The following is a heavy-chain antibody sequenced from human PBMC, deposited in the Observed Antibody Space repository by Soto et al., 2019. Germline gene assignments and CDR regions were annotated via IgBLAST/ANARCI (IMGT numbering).Heavy chain of an antibody. CDR2: INAGHGNT. Sequence: ASVKVSCKASGYTFTSYAMHWVRQAPGQRLEWMGWINAGHGNTKYSQKFQGRVTITRDTSASTAYMELSSLRSEDTAVYYCARPAAAGTDWFDPWGQGTLVTVSS. CDR3: ARPAAAGTDWFDP. CDR1: GYTFTSYA. J-gene: IGHJ5*02. V-gene: IGHV1-3*01. D-gene: IGHD6-13*01.